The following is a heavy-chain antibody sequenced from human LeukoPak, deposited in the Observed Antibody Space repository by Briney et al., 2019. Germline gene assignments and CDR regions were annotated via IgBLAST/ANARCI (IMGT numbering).Heavy chain of an antibody. CDR1: GFGFSNYW. CDR2: IKVGGTDK. CDR3: TTIGGLGTDDY. V-gene: IGHV3-7*01. Sequence: GGSLRLSCAASGFGFSNYWMSWVRQAPGKGLEWVAYIKVGGTDKYYLDSVEGRFTISRDNAKNSLYLQMNRLGAEDTAVYYCTTIGGLGTDDYWGQGTLVTVSS. J-gene: IGHJ4*02. D-gene: IGHD7-27*01.